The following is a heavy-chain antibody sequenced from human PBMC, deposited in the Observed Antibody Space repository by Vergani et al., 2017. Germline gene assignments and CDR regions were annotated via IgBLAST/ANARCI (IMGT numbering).Heavy chain of an antibody. Sequence: QVQLVESGGGVVQPGRSLRLSCAASGFTFSDYYMSWIRQAPGKGLEWVSYISSSSSYTNYADSVKGRFTISRDNAKNSLYLQMNSLRAEDTAVYYCARDREQWLETGAFDIWGQGTMVTVSS. CDR1: GFTFSDYY. J-gene: IGHJ3*02. V-gene: IGHV3-11*06. CDR3: ARDREQWLETGAFDI. D-gene: IGHD6-19*01. CDR2: ISSSSSYT.